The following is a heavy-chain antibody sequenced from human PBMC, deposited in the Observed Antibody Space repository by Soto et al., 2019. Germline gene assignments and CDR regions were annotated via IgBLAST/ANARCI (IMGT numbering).Heavy chain of an antibody. CDR3: ARVLGQQLVHWFDP. CDR1: GGSFIGYY. J-gene: IGHJ5*02. CDR2: INHSGST. D-gene: IGHD6-13*01. V-gene: IGHV4-34*01. Sequence: PSETLSLTCAVYGGSFIGYYWSWISQPPGKGLEWIGEINHSGSTNYNPSLKSRVTISVDTSKNQFSLKLSSVTAADTAVYYCARVLGQQLVHWFDPWGQGTLVTVSS.